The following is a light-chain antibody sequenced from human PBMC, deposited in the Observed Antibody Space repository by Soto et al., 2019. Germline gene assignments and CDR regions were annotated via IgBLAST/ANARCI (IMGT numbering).Light chain of an antibody. Sequence: DIQMTPSPFPLTASVGGRDTITFRASQGISNYLVWYQQKPGKVPKLLIYAASTLQSGVPSRFSGSGSGTDFTLTISSLQPEDVATYYCQKYSGAQWTFGQGTKVDIK. CDR1: QGISNY. CDR2: AAS. V-gene: IGKV1-27*01. CDR3: QKYSGAQWT. J-gene: IGKJ1*01.